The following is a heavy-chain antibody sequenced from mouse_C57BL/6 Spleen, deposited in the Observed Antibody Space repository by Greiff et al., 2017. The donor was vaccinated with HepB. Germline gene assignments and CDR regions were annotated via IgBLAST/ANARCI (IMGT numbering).Heavy chain of an antibody. J-gene: IGHJ4*01. D-gene: IGHD3-3*01. Sequence: VHLVESGPGLVQPSQSLSITCTVSGFSLTSYGVHWVRQPPGKGLEWLGVIWSGGSTDYNAAFISRLSISKDNSKSQVFFKMNSLQADDTAIYYCAKNRGGRNYYAMDYWGQGTSVTVSS. CDR3: AKNRGGRNYYAMDY. CDR1: GFSLTSYG. V-gene: IGHV2-4*01. CDR2: IWSGGST.